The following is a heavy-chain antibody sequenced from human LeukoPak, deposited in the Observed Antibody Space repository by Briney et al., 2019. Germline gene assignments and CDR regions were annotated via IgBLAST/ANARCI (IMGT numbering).Heavy chain of an antibody. J-gene: IGHJ4*02. CDR1: GFTFSSYA. V-gene: IGHV3-64D*06. Sequence: GGSLRLSCSASGFTFSSYAMHWVRQAPGKGLEYVPAISPDGGNTYYADSVKGRFSISRDNSKNTLYLQMSSLRPEDTAVYYCVPKGTEGYWGQGTLVTVSP. CDR3: VPKGTEGY. CDR2: ISPDGGNT.